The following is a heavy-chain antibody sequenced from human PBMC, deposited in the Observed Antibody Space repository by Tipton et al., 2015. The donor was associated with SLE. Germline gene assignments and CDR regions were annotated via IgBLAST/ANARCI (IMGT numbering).Heavy chain of an antibody. CDR1: GFKFSNYA. CDR2: IRSKDYGGPP. D-gene: IGHD6-19*01. J-gene: IGHJ4*02. CDR3: ARDITSSGVSDS. Sequence: SLRLSCTASGFKFSNYAMSWVRQAPGKGLEWVGFIRSKDYGGPPEYAASVKGRFTISRDDSKSIAYLQMNSLKTDDTAVYYCARDITSSGVSDSWGQGTLVTVSS. V-gene: IGHV3-49*04.